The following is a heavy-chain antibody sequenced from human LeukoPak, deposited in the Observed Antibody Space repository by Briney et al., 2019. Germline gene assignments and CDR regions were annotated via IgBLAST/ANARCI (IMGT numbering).Heavy chain of an antibody. V-gene: IGHV1-2*02. CDR2: INPNSGDT. CDR1: GYIFTGYY. J-gene: IGHJ4*02. CDR3: ARDRSSAVVPAAISFSDY. Sequence: ASVKVSCRASGYIFTGYYMHWVRQAPGQGLEWMGWINPNSGDTNFAQKFQGRVTMTRDTSISTAYMELSRLRFDDTAVYYCARDRSSAVVPAAISFSDYWGQGTLVTVSS. D-gene: IGHD2-2*01.